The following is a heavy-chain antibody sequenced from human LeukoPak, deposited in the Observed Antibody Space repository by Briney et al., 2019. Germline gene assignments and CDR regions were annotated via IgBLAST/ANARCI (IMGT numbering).Heavy chain of an antibody. V-gene: IGHV3-66*01. J-gene: IGHJ6*02. Sequence: PGGSLRLSWAASGFTVSSHFMSWARQAPGKGLEWVSVIYSGGSTYYADSVKGRFTISRDNSKNTLYLQMNSLRVEDTAVYYCARGGAVAADAMDVWGQGTTVTVSS. CDR1: GFTVSSHF. CDR3: ARGGAVAADAMDV. CDR2: IYSGGST. D-gene: IGHD6-13*01.